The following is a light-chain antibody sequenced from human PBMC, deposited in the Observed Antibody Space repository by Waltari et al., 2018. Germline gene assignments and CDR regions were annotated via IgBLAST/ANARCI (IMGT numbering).Light chain of an antibody. V-gene: IGKV3-20*01. CDR2: AAS. CDR1: QSVSNNY. CDR3: QQYGSSPLT. Sequence: EIVLTQSPGTLSLSPGERATLSCRASQSVSNNYLAWYQQKPGQAPRLLIYAASTRATGIQDKFRGSGVGTDFTLTISRLEPEDFAIYFCQQYGSSPLTFGQGTKLEIK. J-gene: IGKJ2*01.